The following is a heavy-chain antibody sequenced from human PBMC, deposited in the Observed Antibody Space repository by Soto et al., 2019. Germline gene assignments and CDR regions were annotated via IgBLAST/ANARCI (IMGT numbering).Heavy chain of an antibody. CDR1: GFTVSSNY. V-gene: IGHV3-66*01. Sequence: EVQLVESGGGLVQPGGSLRLSCAASGFTVSSNYMSWVRQAPGKGLEWVSGIYSGGSTYFADSVKGRFTIARDNSNNTLYLQMNSLRADDTAVYYCARAKYDFWSGYYYYYMDVWGKGTTVTVSS. CDR2: IYSGGST. D-gene: IGHD3-3*01. J-gene: IGHJ6*03. CDR3: ARAKYDFWSGYYYYYMDV.